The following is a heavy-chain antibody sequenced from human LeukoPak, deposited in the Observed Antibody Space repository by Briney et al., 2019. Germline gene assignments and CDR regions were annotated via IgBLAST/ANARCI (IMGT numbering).Heavy chain of an antibody. V-gene: IGHV3-23*01. CDR1: GFTFSSYD. Sequence: GGSLRLSCAASGFTFSSYDMNWVRQAPGKGLEWVSGISYSRTTYYADSVKGRFTISRDNSKNTLYLQMNSLRAEDTAVYYCARSRVDDILTGYYNDYWGQGTLVTVSS. J-gene: IGHJ4*02. D-gene: IGHD3-9*01. CDR2: ISYSRTT. CDR3: ARSRVDDILTGYYNDY.